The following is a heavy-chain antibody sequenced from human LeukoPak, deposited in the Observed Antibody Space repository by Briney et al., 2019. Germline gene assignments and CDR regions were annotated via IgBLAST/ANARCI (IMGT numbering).Heavy chain of an antibody. CDR1: GFTFSNYG. D-gene: IGHD1-14*01. V-gene: IGHV3-48*01. J-gene: IGHJ3*02. Sequence: GGSLRLSCAASGFTFSNYGMHWVRQAPGKGLEWVSYISRSSTTIYYADSVQGRFTISRDNARNALYLQMNSLRAEDTAVYYCATRSTVLLGDAFDIWGQGTMVTVSS. CDR2: ISRSSTTI. CDR3: ATRSTVLLGDAFDI.